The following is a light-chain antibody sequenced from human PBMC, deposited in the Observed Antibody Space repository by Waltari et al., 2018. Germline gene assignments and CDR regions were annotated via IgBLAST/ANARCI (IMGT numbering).Light chain of an antibody. CDR1: SRYVGGYHD. Sequence: QSALTQPAPVSGSPGQSITNSCSGPSRYVGGYHDVSWYQQLPGKPPNLLIYEVSNRPSGVSSRFSGSKSGNTASLTISGVQAEDEADYYCSSFRSDNTYVFGTGTGVTVL. V-gene: IGLV2-14*01. CDR3: SSFRSDNTYV. J-gene: IGLJ1*01. CDR2: EVS.